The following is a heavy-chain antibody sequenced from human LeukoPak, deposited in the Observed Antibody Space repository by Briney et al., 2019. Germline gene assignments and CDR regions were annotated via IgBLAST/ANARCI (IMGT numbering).Heavy chain of an antibody. CDR2: INHSGST. J-gene: IGHJ4*02. V-gene: IGHV4-34*01. CDR1: GRSFSGYY. D-gene: IGHD4-17*01. Sequence: PSETLSLTCAVYGRSFSGYYWSWIRQPPGKGLEWIGEINHSGSTNYNPSLKSRVTISVDTSKDQLSLKLSSVTAADTAVYYCARGRAPTRTYGDYRYWGQGTLVTVSS. CDR3: ARGRAPTRTYGDYRY.